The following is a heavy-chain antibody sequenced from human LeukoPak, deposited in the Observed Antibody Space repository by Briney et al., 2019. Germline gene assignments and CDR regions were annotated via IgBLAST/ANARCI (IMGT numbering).Heavy chain of an antibody. CDR1: GGTFSSYA. CDR3: ARYCSGGSCPFDY. D-gene: IGHD2-15*01. V-gene: IGHV1-69*13. CDR2: VIPIFGTA. Sequence: SVKVSCKASGGTFSSYAISWVRQAPGQGLEWMGGVIPIFGTANYAQKFQGRVTITADESTSAAYMELSSLRSKDTAVYYCARYCSGGSCPFDYWGQGTLVTVSS. J-gene: IGHJ4*02.